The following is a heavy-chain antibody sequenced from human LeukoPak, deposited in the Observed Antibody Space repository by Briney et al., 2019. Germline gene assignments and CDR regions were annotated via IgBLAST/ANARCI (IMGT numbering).Heavy chain of an antibody. J-gene: IGHJ4*02. V-gene: IGHV3-11*04. CDR3: ARIPIAAAGRYYFDY. CDR2: ISSSGSTI. D-gene: IGHD6-13*01. Sequence: GGSLRLSCAASGFTFSDYYMSWIRQAPGKGLEWVSYISSSGSTIYYADSVKGRFTISRDNSKNTLYLQMNSLRAEDTAVYYCARIPIAAAGRYYFDYWGQGTLVTVSS. CDR1: GFTFSDYY.